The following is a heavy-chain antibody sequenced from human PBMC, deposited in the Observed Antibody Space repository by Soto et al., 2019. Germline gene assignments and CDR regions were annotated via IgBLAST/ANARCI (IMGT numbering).Heavy chain of an antibody. CDR3: AKDRKPDGRWPFDH. D-gene: IGHD2-8*01. V-gene: IGHV3-23*01. J-gene: IGHJ4*02. CDR1: GFTFSTYA. Sequence: EVHLLESGGGLVQPGGSLRLSCAASGFTFSTYAMSWVRQAPGRGLEWVAGLFGSGRGISYADSVKGRFLISRDNSNNLLYLQMHGLRAEDTAVYYCAKDRKPDGRWPFDHWGQGTLVTVSS. CDR2: LFGSGRGI.